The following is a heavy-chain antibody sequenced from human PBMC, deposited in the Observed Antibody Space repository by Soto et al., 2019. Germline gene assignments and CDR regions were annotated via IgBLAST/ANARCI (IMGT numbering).Heavy chain of an antibody. J-gene: IGHJ6*02. V-gene: IGHV4-34*01. CDR1: GGSFSGYF. Sequence: SETLSLTCAVYGGSFSGYFWSWIRQPPGKGLEWIGEINHSGSTNYNPSLKSRVTISVDTSKNQFSLKLSSVTAADTAVYYCASGGPNQIYYYYGMDVWGQGTTVTVSS. CDR2: INHSGST. CDR3: ASGGPNQIYYYYGMDV.